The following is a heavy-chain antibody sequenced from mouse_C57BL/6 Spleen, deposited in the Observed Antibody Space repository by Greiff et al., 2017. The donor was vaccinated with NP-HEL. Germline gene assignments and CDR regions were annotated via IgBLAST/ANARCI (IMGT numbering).Heavy chain of an antibody. Sequence: QVQLQQPGAELVMPGASVKLSCKASGYTFTSYWMHWVKQRPGHGLEWIGEIDPSDSYTNYNQKFKGKSTLTVDKSSSTAYMQLSSLTSEDSAVYYCARSGYYGSSYWYFDVWGTGTTVTVSS. CDR2: IDPSDSYT. D-gene: IGHD1-1*01. CDR1: GYTFTSYW. J-gene: IGHJ1*03. V-gene: IGHV1-69*01. CDR3: ARSGYYGSSYWYFDV.